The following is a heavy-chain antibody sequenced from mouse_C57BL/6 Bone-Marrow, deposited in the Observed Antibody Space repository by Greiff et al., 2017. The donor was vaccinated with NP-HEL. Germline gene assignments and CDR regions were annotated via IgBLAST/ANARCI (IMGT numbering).Heavy chain of an antibody. CDR1: GYSFTGYF. J-gene: IGHJ1*03. D-gene: IGHD1-1*01. CDR3: ARSGVVATWDWYFDV. Sequence: VQLKQSGPELVKPGDSVKISCKASGYSFTGYFMNWVMQSHGKSLEWIGRINPYNGDTFYNQKFKGKATLTVDKSSSTPHMELRSLTSEDSAVYYCARSGVVATWDWYFDVWGTGTTVTVSS. CDR2: INPYNGDT. V-gene: IGHV1-20*01.